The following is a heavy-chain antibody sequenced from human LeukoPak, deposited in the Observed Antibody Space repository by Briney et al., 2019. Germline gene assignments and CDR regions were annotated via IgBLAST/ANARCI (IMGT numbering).Heavy chain of an antibody. CDR2: INPSGTNT. V-gene: IGHV1-46*01. Sequence: GASVKVSCKASGYTFTSYYMHWVRQAPGQGLEWMGLINPSGTNTNYAQKFQGRVTMTRDTSTSTVYMDLSSLRSEDTAMYFCAREESGGYFDYWGQGTLVTVSS. CDR3: AREESGGYFDY. J-gene: IGHJ4*02. D-gene: IGHD2-8*02. CDR1: GYTFTSYY.